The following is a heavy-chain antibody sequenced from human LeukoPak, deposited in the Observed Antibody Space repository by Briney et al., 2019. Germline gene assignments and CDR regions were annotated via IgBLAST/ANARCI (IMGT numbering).Heavy chain of an antibody. J-gene: IGHJ4*02. CDR3: TRDRGYSGYDFDY. Sequence: WASVKVSCXASGYTFTGYYIHWMRQAPGQGLEWMGYINPNNGATNYAQNFQGRVTMTRDTSISTVYMELSRLTSDDTAVYYCTRDRGYSGYDFDYWGQGTLVTVSS. V-gene: IGHV1-2*02. CDR1: GYTFTGYY. D-gene: IGHD5-12*01. CDR2: INPNNGAT.